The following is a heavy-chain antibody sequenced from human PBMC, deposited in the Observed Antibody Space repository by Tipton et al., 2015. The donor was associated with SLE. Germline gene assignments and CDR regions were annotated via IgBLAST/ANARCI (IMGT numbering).Heavy chain of an antibody. D-gene: IGHD2-15*01. CDR3: ARNFEGWKPYDFDV. V-gene: IGHV4-34*01. J-gene: IGHJ3*01. CDR2: INHSGRI. CDR1: GESLSGYD. Sequence: LRLSCTVYGESLSGYDWVWIRQPPGKGLEWIGDINHSGRIDYNPSLKSRVTMSLDTPNKQLSLNLIFVTAADTAVYYCARNFEGWKPYDFDVWGQGAMVTVSS.